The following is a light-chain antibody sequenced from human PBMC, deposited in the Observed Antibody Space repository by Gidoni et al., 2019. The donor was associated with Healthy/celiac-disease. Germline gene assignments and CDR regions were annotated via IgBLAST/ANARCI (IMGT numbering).Light chain of an antibody. J-gene: IGKJ1*01. CDR3: QQYGSSPRT. CDR2: GAS. V-gene: IGKV3-20*01. Sequence: VFTQSPGTLSLSPGERATLSCRASQIVSSSYLAWYQQKPGQAPRLLIYGASSRATGIPDRFSGSGSGTDFTLTISRLEPEDFAVYYCQQYGSSPRTFXXXTKVEIK. CDR1: QIVSSSY.